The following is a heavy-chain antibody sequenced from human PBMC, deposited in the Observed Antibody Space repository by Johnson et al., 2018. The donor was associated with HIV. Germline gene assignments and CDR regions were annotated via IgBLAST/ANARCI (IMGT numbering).Heavy chain of an antibody. CDR1: GFTLSNYG. Sequence: QVQLVESGGGVVQPGRSLRLSCATSGFTLSNYGMHWVRQAPGKGLEWVAVIRYDGSNKYYADSVKGRFTISRDNSKNTLYLQMNSLRAEDTAVYYCARPDRVNSIVVVPAGAFDIWGQGTMVTVSS. V-gene: IGHV3-33*08. J-gene: IGHJ3*02. CDR2: IRYDGSNK. CDR3: ARPDRVNSIVVVPAGAFDI. D-gene: IGHD2-2*01.